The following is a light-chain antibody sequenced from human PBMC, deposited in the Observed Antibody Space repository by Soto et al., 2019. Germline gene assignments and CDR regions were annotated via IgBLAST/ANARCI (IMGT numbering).Light chain of an antibody. V-gene: IGKV3-20*01. J-gene: IGKJ4*01. CDR1: QSVSSSY. Sequence: EIVLTQSPGNLSLSPGERATLSCRASQSVSSSYLAWYQQKPGQAPRLLIYGASSRATGIPDRFSGSGSGTDFTLTISRLEPEDFAVYYCQHQGTFGGGTKVEIK. CDR2: GAS. CDR3: QHQGT.